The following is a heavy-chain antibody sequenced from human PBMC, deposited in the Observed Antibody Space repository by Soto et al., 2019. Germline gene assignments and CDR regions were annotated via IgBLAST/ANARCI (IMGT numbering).Heavy chain of an antibody. D-gene: IGHD3-3*01. J-gene: IGHJ6*02. CDR3: ATVYDGGGYSTGFYYYYGRDV. Sequence: SETLSLTCAVSGGSISSSNWWSWVRQPPGKGLEWIGEIYHSGSTNYNPSLKSRVTISVDKSKNQFSLKLSSVTAADTAVYYCATVYDGGGYSTGFYYYYGRDVWGHGTTAT. CDR1: GGSISSSNW. CDR2: IYHSGST. V-gene: IGHV4-4*02.